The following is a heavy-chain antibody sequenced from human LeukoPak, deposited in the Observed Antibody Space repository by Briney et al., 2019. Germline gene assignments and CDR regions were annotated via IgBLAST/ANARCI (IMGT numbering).Heavy chain of an antibody. Sequence: GRSLRLSCAASGFTFSSYAMHWVRQAPGKGLEWVAVISYDGSNKYYADSVKGRFTISRDNSKNTLYLQMNSLRAEDTAVYYCARGAPRDGYNLADYWGQGTLVTASS. CDR3: ARGAPRDGYNLADY. J-gene: IGHJ4*02. V-gene: IGHV3-30*04. CDR2: ISYDGSNK. D-gene: IGHD5-24*01. CDR1: GFTFSSYA.